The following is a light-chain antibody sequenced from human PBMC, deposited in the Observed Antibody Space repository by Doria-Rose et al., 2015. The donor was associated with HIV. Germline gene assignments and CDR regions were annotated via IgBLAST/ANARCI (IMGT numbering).Light chain of an antibody. CDR2: GTS. Sequence: QSVLTQPPSVSGAPGQRVAISCTGSSSNIGAGFDVNWYQQFPGTAPKLLIHGTSIRPSGVPDRFSGSKSGTSASLAISGLRAEDEADYYCQSYDSRPSVYVFGTGTKVTVL. CDR1: SSNIGAGFD. CDR3: QSYDSRPSVYV. J-gene: IGLJ1*01. V-gene: IGLV1-40*01.